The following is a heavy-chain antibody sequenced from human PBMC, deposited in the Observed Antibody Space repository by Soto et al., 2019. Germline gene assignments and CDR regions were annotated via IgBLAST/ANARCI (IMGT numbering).Heavy chain of an antibody. CDR3: ARGIWGSYRYTMVRYYYGMDV. J-gene: IGHJ6*02. CDR2: IIPIFGTA. D-gene: IGHD3-16*02. CDR1: GGTFSSYA. V-gene: IGHV1-69*06. Sequence: AASVKVSCKASGGTFSSYAISWVRQAPGQGLEWMGGIIPIFGTANYAQKFQGRVTITADKSTSTAYMELSSLRSEDTAVYYCARGIWGSYRYTMVRYYYGMDVWGQGTTVTVSS.